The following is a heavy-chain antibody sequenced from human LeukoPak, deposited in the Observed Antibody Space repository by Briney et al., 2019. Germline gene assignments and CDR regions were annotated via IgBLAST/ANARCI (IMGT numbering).Heavy chain of an antibody. CDR2: ISGSGGST. Sequence: QAGGSLRLSCAASAFTFSSYAMSWVRQAPGKGLEWVSAISGSGGSTYYADSVKGRFTISRDNSKNTLYLQMNSLRAEDTAVYYCAKGGRDDYVWGSYRPHAGYYFDYWGQGTLVTVSS. CDR1: AFTFSSYA. CDR3: AKGGRDDYVWGSYRPHAGYYFDY. J-gene: IGHJ4*02. D-gene: IGHD3-16*02. V-gene: IGHV3-23*01.